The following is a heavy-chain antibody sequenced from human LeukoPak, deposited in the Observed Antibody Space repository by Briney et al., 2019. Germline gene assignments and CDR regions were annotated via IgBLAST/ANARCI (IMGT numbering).Heavy chain of an antibody. CDR1: GYTFTSYG. V-gene: IGHV1-18*01. CDR2: ISAYNGNT. J-gene: IGHJ4*02. Sequence: ASVKVSCKASGYTFTSYGISWVRQAPGQGLECMGWISAYNGNTNYAQKLQGRVNMTTDTSTSTAYMELRSLRSDDTAVYYCARDHHSSGWLNRKAPFDYWGQGTLVTVSS. D-gene: IGHD6-19*01. CDR3: ARDHHSSGWLNRKAPFDY.